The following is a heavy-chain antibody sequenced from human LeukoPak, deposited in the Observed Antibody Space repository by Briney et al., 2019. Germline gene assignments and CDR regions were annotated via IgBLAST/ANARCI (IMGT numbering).Heavy chain of an antibody. CDR2: ISAYNGNT. Sequence: ASVTVSCKASGYTFTSYGISWVRQAPGQGLEWMGWISAYNGNTNYAQKLQGRVTMTTGTSTSTAYMELRSLRSDDTAVYYCARRDIVVVPAADDYYYYGMDVWGQGTTVTVSS. D-gene: IGHD2-2*01. V-gene: IGHV1-18*01. CDR3: ARRDIVVVPAADDYYYYGMDV. CDR1: GYTFTSYG. J-gene: IGHJ6*02.